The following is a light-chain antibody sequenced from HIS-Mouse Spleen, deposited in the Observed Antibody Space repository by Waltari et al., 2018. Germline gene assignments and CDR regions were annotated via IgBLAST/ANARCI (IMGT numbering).Light chain of an antibody. CDR3: LSADSSGTWV. Sequence: SYELTQPPSVSVSLGQMARITCSGEALPKNYASWYQQKPGHFPVLVIYKDSERPSGIPERFSGSSSGTIVTLTISGVQAEDEADYYCLSADSSGTWVFGGGTKLTVL. CDR2: KDS. J-gene: IGLJ3*02. V-gene: IGLV3-16*01. CDR1: ALPKNY.